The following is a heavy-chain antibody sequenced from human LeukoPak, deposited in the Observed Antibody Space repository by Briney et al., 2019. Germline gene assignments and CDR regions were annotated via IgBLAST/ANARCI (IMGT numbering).Heavy chain of an antibody. CDR2: INNDGSIT. CDR1: GFTFSNYW. Sequence: GGSLRLSCAASGFTFSNYWMHWVRQAPGKGLVWASRINNDGSITTYADSVKGRFTISRDNAKNTLYLQMSSLRAEDTAVYYCARSIIINWFDPWGQGTLVSVSS. J-gene: IGHJ5*02. V-gene: IGHV3-74*01. CDR3: ARSIIINWFDP. D-gene: IGHD2/OR15-2a*01.